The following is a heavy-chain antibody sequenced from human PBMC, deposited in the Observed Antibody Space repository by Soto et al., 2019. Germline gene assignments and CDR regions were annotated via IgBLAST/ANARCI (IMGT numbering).Heavy chain of an antibody. Sequence: QVQLVESGGGVVQPGRSLRLSCAASGFTFSSDGMHWVRQAPGKGLEWVAVIWYDGTNENYGDSVKGRFTISRDNSKNTRYLQMKSLRAEDTGVYYCARDDYANARAFDIWGSGTRVTVSS. V-gene: IGHV3-33*01. CDR2: IWYDGTNE. D-gene: IGHD4-17*01. J-gene: IGHJ3*02. CDR3: ARDDYANARAFDI. CDR1: GFTFSSDG.